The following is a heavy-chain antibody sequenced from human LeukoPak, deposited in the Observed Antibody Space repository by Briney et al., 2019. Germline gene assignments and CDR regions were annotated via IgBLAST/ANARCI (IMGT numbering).Heavy chain of an antibody. Sequence: GGSLRLSCAASGFTFSSYAMHWVRQAPGKGLEWVSSISSSNGYIYYADSVKGRFTISRDNAKNSLYLQMNSLRAEDTAVYYCAREGTAVATNFDYWGQGTLVTVSP. V-gene: IGHV3-21*01. J-gene: IGHJ4*02. CDR2: ISSSNGYI. D-gene: IGHD5-18*01. CDR1: GFTFSSYA. CDR3: AREGTAVATNFDY.